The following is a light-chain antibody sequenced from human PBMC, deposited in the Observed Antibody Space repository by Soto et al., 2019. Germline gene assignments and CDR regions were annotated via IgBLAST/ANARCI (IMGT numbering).Light chain of an antibody. CDR2: GAS. J-gene: IGKJ1*01. Sequence: EIVLTQSPGTLSLSPGERATLSCRASQSVSSSYLAWYQQKPGQAPRLLIYGASSRATGIPDRFGGSGSGTDFTLSISRPEPEDFAVYYCQQDGSSLPWTFGQGTEVVIK. CDR3: QQDGSSLPWT. V-gene: IGKV3-20*01. CDR1: QSVSSSY.